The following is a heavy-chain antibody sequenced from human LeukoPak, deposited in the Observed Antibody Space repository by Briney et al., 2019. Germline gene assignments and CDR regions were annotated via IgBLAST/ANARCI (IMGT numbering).Heavy chain of an antibody. V-gene: IGHV3-53*01. CDR3: ARSYGSYLFDY. D-gene: IGHD1-26*01. Sequence: GGSLRLSCAASGFTVSTNYLSWVRQAPGKGLEWVSIIFSGGYTYYADSVKGRFTISRDHSKNTLFLQMNTLRAEDTAVYYCARSYGSYLFDYWGQGTLVTVSS. CDR2: IFSGGYT. J-gene: IGHJ4*02. CDR1: GFTVSTNY.